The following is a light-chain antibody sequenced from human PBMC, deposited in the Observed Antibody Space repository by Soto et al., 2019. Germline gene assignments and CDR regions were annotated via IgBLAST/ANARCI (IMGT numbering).Light chain of an antibody. CDR3: QQANTLPRT. V-gene: IGKV1-12*01. CDR2: AAT. J-gene: IGKJ2*02. CDR1: QGISTY. Sequence: DIQMTQSPSSVSASVGDSVTITCRASQGISTYLAWYQQKPGKPPSLLIYAATTLQSGVPSRFSGSVSGTDFTLTITSLQPEDFATYYCQQANTLPRTFGQGTKFENK.